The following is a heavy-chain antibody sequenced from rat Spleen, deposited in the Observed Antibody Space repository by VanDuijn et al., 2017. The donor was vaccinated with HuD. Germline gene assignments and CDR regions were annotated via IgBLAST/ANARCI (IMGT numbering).Heavy chain of an antibody. J-gene: IGHJ2*01. D-gene: IGHD4-6*01. V-gene: IGHV5-29*01. CDR1: GFTFSDYG. Sequence: EVQLVESGGGLVQPGRALKLSCAASGFTFSDYGMAWVRQAPTKGLGGVATSSYGDSSGHSSTYYRDSMKGRFTVSRDNAKSTLYLQMDSLRSEDTATYYCARHWGYWGQGVMVTVSS. CDR3: ARHWGY. CDR2: SSYGDSSGHSST.